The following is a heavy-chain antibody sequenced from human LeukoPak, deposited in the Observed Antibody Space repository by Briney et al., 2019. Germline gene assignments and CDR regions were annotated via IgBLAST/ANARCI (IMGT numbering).Heavy chain of an antibody. J-gene: IGHJ6*02. Sequence: GGSLRLSCAASGFIFSSYGMHWVRQAPGKGLEWVAVIWYDGSNKQYADSVKGRFAVSRDNSKSTLYLQMNSLKIEDTAVYYCTTDEDWNYARKDVWGQGATVIVSS. CDR1: GFIFSSYG. CDR3: TTDEDWNYARKDV. V-gene: IGHV3-33*01. D-gene: IGHD1-7*01. CDR2: IWYDGSNK.